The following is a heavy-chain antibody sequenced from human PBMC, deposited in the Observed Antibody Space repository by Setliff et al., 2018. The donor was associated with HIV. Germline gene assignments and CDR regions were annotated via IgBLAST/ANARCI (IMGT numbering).Heavy chain of an antibody. CDR3: AADGTGGGYQQLVLPYYYYGMDV. Sequence: ASVKVSCKGSGYTFTNYAINWVRQAPGQGLEWMGIINPSDGTTDYTQKFQERVTITRDMSTSTAYMELSSLRSEDTAVYYCAADGTGGGYQQLVLPYYYYGMDVWGQGTTVTVSS. D-gene: IGHD6-13*01. CDR1: GYTFTNYA. CDR2: INPSDGTT. J-gene: IGHJ6*02. V-gene: IGHV1-46*01.